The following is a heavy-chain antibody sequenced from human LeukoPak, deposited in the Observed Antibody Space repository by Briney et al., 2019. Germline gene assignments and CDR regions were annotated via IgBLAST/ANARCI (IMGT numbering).Heavy chain of an antibody. CDR3: ARAALVGATRTPVDY. CDR2: INPSGGST. V-gene: IGHV1-46*01. CDR1: GYTFTSYY. Sequence: ASVKVSCKASGYTFTSYYMHWVRQAPGQGLEWMGIINPSGGSTSYAQKFQGRVTITADKSTSTAYMELSSLRSEDTAVYYCARAALVGATRTPVDYWGQGTLVTVSS. D-gene: IGHD1-26*01. J-gene: IGHJ4*02.